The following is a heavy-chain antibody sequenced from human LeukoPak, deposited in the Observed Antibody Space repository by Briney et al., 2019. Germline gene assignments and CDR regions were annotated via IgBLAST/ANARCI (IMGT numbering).Heavy chain of an antibody. CDR2: IYSGGST. V-gene: IGHV3-53*01. CDR3: SRGYYGDD. CDR1: GFTVGSNY. J-gene: IGHJ4*02. D-gene: IGHD3-22*01. Sequence: HSGGSLRLSCAASGFTVGSNYMSWVRQAPGKGLEWVSVIYSGGSTYYADSVKGRFTISRDNSKNTLYLQMNSLRAEDTAVYYCSRGYYGDDWGQGTLVTVSS.